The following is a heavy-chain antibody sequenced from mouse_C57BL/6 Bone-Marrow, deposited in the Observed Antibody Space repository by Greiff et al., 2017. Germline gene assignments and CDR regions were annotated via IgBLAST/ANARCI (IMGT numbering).Heavy chain of an antibody. CDR1: GYTFTSYW. CDR2: IDPSDSYT. CDR3: ARRVYYGSRGDWYFDV. D-gene: IGHD1-1*01. V-gene: IGHV1-59*01. J-gene: IGHJ1*03. Sequence: QVQLQQPGAELVRPGTSVKLSCKASGYTFTSYWMHWVKQRPGQGLEWIGVIDPSDSYTISNQKFKGKATLTVDSSSSTAYMQLSSLTSEDSAVYYCARRVYYGSRGDWYFDVWGTGTTVTVSS.